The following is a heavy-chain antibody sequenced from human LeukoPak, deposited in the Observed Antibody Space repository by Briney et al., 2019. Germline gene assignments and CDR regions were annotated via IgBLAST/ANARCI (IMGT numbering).Heavy chain of an antibody. CDR3: ASNFLVIGNIDY. CDR2: ISGSGGST. J-gene: IGHJ4*02. V-gene: IGHV3-23*01. CDR1: GFTFSSYD. D-gene: IGHD3-16*02. Sequence: GGSLRLSCAASGFTFSSYDMSWVRQAPGKGLEWVSAISGSGGSTYYADSVRGRFTISRDNSKNTLYLQMNSLRAEDTAVYYCASNFLVIGNIDYWGQGTLVTVS.